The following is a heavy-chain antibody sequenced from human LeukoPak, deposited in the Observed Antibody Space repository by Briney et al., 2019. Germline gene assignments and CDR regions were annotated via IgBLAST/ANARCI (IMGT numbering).Heavy chain of an antibody. D-gene: IGHD1-1*01. CDR2: IIPIFGTA. J-gene: IGHJ6*04. CDR1: GGTFSSYA. V-gene: IGHV1-69*13. CDR3: AIFHNWNDPRSYYYYGMDV. Sequence: SVKVSCKASGGTFSSYAISWVRQAPGQGLEWMGGIIPIFGTANYAQKFQGRVTITADESTSTAYMELSSLRSEDRAVYYCAIFHNWNDPRSYYYYGMDVWGKGTTVTVSS.